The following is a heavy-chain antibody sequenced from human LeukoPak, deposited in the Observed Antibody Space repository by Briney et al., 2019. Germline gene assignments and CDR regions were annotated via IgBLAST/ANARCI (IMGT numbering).Heavy chain of an antibody. CDR1: GGSISSGDYY. V-gene: IGHV4-30-4*08. J-gene: IGHJ4*02. Sequence: SETLSLTCTVSGGSISSGDYYWSWIRQPPGKVLEWNGYIYYSGSTYYNPSLKSRVTISVDTSKNQFSLKLSSVTAADTAVYHCARAEAMLTGMGLGYRGQGTLVTVSS. D-gene: IGHD3-9*01. CDR2: IYYSGST. CDR3: ARAEAMLTGMGLGY.